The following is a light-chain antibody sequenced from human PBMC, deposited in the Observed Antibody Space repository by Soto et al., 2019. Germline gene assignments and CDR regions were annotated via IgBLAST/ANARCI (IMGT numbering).Light chain of an antibody. V-gene: IGLV1-47*02. CDR3: AAWDDGLRGREVV. CDR2: STN. CDR1: SSNIGSNY. Sequence: QSVLTQPPSASGTPGQRVTISCSGSSSNIGSNYVYWYQQLPGTAPKLLIWSTNQRPSGVADRCSGSQSGTSASLAISGLRSEDEADYYCAAWDDGLRGREVVFGGGTKVTVL. J-gene: IGLJ2*01.